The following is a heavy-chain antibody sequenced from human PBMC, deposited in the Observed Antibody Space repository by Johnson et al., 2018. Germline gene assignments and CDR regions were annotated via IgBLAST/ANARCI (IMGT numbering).Heavy chain of an antibody. V-gene: IGHV3-66*02. CDR1: GLTVSSDY. CDR2: IYNDGSV. CDR3: ARVLSTFRGSNFYMDV. J-gene: IGHJ6*03. D-gene: IGHD2-15*01. Sequence: EVQLVESGGGLVQPGGSLRLSCAASGLTVSSDYMTWVRQAPGKGLEWVSVIYNDGSVFFADSVKGRFSISRDNSKTTLFLQMNSLRAEDTAVYYCARVLSTFRGSNFYMDVWGKGTTVTVSS.